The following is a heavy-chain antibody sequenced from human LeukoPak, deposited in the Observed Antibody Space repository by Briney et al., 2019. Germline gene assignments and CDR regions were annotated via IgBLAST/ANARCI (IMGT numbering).Heavy chain of an antibody. J-gene: IGHJ5*02. CDR1: GYTFTGDY. D-gene: IGHD4-17*01. CDR3: ARVLTTVGWFDP. CDR2: INPNSGGT. Sequence: ASVKVSCKASGYTFTGDYMHWVRQAPGQGLEWMGRINPNSGGTNYAQKFQGRVTMTRDTSISTAYMELSRLRSDDTAVYYCARVLTTVGWFDPWGQGTLVTVSS. V-gene: IGHV1-2*06.